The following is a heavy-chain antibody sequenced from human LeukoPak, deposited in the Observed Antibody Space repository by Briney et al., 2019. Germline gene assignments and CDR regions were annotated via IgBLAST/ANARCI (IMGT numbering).Heavy chain of an antibody. CDR2: MSSSGRYI. Sequence: GGSLRLSCAASELTFSGYTMNWVRQAPGKGLEWVSSMSSSGRYIKYADSVKGRFTISRDNANNSLYLQMNSLRAEDTAVYYCARGLTGYCSSTSCYEVDVPNWFDPWGQGTLVTVSS. V-gene: IGHV3-21*01. D-gene: IGHD2-2*01. CDR1: ELTFSGYT. CDR3: ARGLTGYCSSTSCYEVDVPNWFDP. J-gene: IGHJ5*02.